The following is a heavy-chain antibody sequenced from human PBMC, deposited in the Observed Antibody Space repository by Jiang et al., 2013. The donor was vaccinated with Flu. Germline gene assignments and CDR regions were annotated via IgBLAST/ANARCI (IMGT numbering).Heavy chain of an antibody. CDR2: INPSGGST. Sequence: SGAEVKKPGASVKVSCKASGYTFTSYYMHWVRQAPGQGLEWMGIINPSGGSTSYAQKFQGRVTMTGDTSTSTVYMELSSLRSEDTAVYYCARGVYCGGDCYTQLGTDYFDYWGQGTLVTVSS. D-gene: IGHD2-21*02. V-gene: IGHV1-46*01. CDR3: ARGVYCGGDCYTQLGTDYFDY. J-gene: IGHJ4*02. CDR1: GYTFTSYY.